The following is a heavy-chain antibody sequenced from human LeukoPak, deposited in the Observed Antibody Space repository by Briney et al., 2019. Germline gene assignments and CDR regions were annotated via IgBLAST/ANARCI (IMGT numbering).Heavy chain of an antibody. J-gene: IGHJ6*03. CDR2: INHSGST. D-gene: IGHD1-26*01. CDR3: ASQGHHGKIVGTTLSYFYMDV. CDR1: GGSFSGYY. Sequence: SETLSLNCAVYGGSFSGYYWSWIRQPPGKGLEWIGEINHSGSTNYNPSLKSRVTIPVDTSKNQFSLKLSSVTAADTAFYYCASQGHHGKIVGTTLSYFYMDVWGKGTTVTVSS. V-gene: IGHV4-34*01.